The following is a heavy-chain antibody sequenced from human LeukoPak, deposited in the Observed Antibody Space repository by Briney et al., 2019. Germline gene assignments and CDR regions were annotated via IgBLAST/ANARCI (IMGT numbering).Heavy chain of an antibody. CDR1: GFTFSSYA. D-gene: IGHD6-13*01. V-gene: IGHV3-48*04. Sequence: GGSLRLSCAASGFTFSSYAMSWVRQAPGKGLEWVSYISSSGSTICYANSVKGRFTISRDNAKNSLYLQMNSLRAEDTAVYYCARDWSYLPSGAAGENDIWGQGAMVTVSS. J-gene: IGHJ3*02. CDR3: ARDWSYLPSGAAGENDI. CDR2: ISSSGSTI.